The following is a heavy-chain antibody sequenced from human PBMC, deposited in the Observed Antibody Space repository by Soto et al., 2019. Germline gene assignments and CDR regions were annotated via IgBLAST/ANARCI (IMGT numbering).Heavy chain of an antibody. Sequence: SETLSLTCAVSGDSMSSSDYYWGWIRQPPGKGLEWIGSIYYSGSTYYNPSLQSRVAISVDTSKNQFSLKLKSVTAADTAIYYCARRTVNIRTFYSGLTTHCSDYWGQGAPVTVSS. CDR2: IYYSGST. D-gene: IGHD6-19*01. V-gene: IGHV4-39*01. CDR3: ARRTVNIRTFYSGLTTHCSDY. CDR1: GDSMSSSDYY. J-gene: IGHJ4*02.